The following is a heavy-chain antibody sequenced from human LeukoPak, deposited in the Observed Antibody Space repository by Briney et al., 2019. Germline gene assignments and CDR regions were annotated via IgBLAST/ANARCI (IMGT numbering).Heavy chain of an antibody. CDR3: AKPPIRFLEWLLVD. Sequence: GASVKVSCKASGYTFTTYGMSWVRQAPGQGLEWMGWISAYNGNTNYAQKLQGRVNMTTDTSTRRAYMELRSLRSDDTAVYYCAKPPIRFLEWLLVDWGQGTMVTVSS. V-gene: IGHV1-18*01. CDR2: ISAYNGNT. CDR1: GYTFTTYG. D-gene: IGHD3-3*01. J-gene: IGHJ3*01.